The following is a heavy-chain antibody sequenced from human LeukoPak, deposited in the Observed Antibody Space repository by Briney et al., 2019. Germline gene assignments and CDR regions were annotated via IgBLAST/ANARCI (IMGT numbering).Heavy chain of an antibody. D-gene: IGHD3-16*02. CDR3: ARGRGDYVWGSYRYTPTLLYYGMDV. CDR2: INHSGST. CDR1: GGSFSGYY. V-gene: IGHV4-34*01. Sequence: PSETLSLTCAVYGGSFSGYYWSWIRQPPGKGLEWIGEINHSGSTNYNPSLKSRVAISVDTSKNQFSLKLSSVTAADTAVYYCARGRGDYVWGSYRYTPTLLYYGMDVWGQGTTVTVSS. J-gene: IGHJ6*02.